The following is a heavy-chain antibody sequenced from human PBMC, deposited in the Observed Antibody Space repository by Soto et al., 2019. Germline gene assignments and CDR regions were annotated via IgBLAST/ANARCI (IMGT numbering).Heavy chain of an antibody. CDR1: GFTFSTAG. CDR2: ISYDGSNK. D-gene: IGHD3-10*01. Sequence: QVQLVESGGGVVQPGRSLRLSCAASGFTFSTAGMHWVRQAPGKGLEWVALISYDGSNKYYADSVKGRFTISRDNSKNTVDLQMVRLRAEDTAVYYWAKDPSSALWCGESLASWGQGTLVTVSS. CDR3: AKDPSSALWCGESLAS. V-gene: IGHV3-30*18. J-gene: IGHJ4*02.